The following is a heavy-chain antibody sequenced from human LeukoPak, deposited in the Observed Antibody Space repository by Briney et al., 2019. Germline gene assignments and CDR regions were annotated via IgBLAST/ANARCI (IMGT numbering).Heavy chain of an antibody. J-gene: IGHJ4*02. Sequence: PGGSLRLSCAASGFTFSSYSMNWVRQAPGKGLEWVSSISSSSSYIYYADSVKGRFTISRDNSKNTLYLQMNSLRAEDTAVYYCARDPEHTAMVWGPFDYWGQGTLVTVSS. V-gene: IGHV3-21*01. CDR1: GFTFSSYS. CDR3: ARDPEHTAMVWGPFDY. CDR2: ISSSSSYI. D-gene: IGHD5-18*01.